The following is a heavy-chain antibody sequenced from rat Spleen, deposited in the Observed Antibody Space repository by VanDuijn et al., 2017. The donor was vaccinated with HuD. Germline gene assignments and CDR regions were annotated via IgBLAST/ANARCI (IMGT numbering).Heavy chain of an antibody. CDR2: ISYSGST. D-gene: IGHD3-8*01. CDR1: VYSITSSY. CDR3: ARSPSYPYYFDY. Sequence: QLQESGPGLVKPSQSLSLTCSVTVYSITSSYRWNWIRKFPGNKLEWMGYISYSGSTSYNPSLKSRISITRDTSKNQFFLQLNSVTTEDTATYYCARSPSYPYYFDYWGQGVMVTVSS. J-gene: IGHJ2*01. V-gene: IGHV3-1*01.